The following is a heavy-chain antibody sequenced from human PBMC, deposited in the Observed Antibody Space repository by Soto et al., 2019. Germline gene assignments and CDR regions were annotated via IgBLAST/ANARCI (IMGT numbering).Heavy chain of an antibody. CDR3: ARDKGSSTVVSGISQEGYFDS. CDR2: IWYDGSNA. D-gene: IGHD6-19*01. CDR1: GFTFSIFG. V-gene: IGHV3-33*01. J-gene: IGHJ4*02. Sequence: QVQLVESGGGVVQPGRSLRLSCAASGFTFSIFGMHWVSQAPGKGLEWAAIIWYDGSNAYYADSVRGRFTISRDNSKNTVYLQMNLLSAEDTAVYYCARDKGSSTVVSGISQEGYFDSWGQGTLVTVSS.